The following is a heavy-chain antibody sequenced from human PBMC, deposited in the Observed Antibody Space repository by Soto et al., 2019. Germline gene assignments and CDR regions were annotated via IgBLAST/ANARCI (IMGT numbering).Heavy chain of an antibody. D-gene: IGHD2-2*01. CDR2: FDPEDGET. CDR1: GYTLTDLS. J-gene: IGHJ1*01. Sequence: GASVKVSCKVSGYTLTDLSMHWVRQAPGKGLEWMGGFDPEDGETIYAQKFQGRVTMTEDTSTDTAYMELSSLRSEDTAVYYCATVILNCSSTSCYLEYFQHWGQGTLVTVSS. CDR3: ATVILNCSSTSCYLEYFQH. V-gene: IGHV1-24*01.